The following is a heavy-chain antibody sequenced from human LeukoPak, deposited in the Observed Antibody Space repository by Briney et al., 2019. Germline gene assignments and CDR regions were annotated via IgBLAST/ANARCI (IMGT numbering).Heavy chain of an antibody. CDR3: ARDGYSYGLNNWFDP. V-gene: IGHV4-39*01. CDR1: GGSISSSSYY. Sequence: SETLSLTRTVSGGSISSSSYYWGWIRQPPGKGLEWIGSIYYSGSTYDNPSLKSRVTISVDTSKNQFSLKLSSVTAADTAVYYCARDGYSYGLNNWFDPWGQGTLVTVSS. J-gene: IGHJ5*02. CDR2: IYYSGST. D-gene: IGHD5-18*01.